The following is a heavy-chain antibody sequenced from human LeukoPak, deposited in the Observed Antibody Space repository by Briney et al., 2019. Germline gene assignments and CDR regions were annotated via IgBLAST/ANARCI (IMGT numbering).Heavy chain of an antibody. D-gene: IGHD1-7*01. J-gene: IGHJ5*02. CDR3: ARTNRYNWNYVNWFDP. Sequence: SETLSLTCTVSGGSISSGDYYWSWIRQPPGKGLEWIGYIYYSGSTYYNPSLKSRVTISVDTSKNQFSLELSSVTAADTAVYYCARTNRYNWNYVNWFDPWGQGTLVTVSS. V-gene: IGHV4-30-4*08. CDR1: GGSISSGDYY. CDR2: IYYSGST.